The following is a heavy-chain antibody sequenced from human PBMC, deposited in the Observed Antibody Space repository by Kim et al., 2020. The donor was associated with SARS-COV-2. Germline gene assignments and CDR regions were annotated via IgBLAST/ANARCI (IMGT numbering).Heavy chain of an antibody. CDR1: GFTFSSYG. CDR3: AKDGKGSAYYDFWSGYYSSYYYYYMDV. V-gene: IGHV3-30*18. J-gene: IGHJ6*03. Sequence: GGSLRLSCAASGFTFSSYGMHWVRQAPGKGLEWVAVISYDGSNKYYADSVKGRFTISRDNSKNTLYLQMNSLRAEDTAVYYCAKDGKGSAYYDFWSGYYSSYYYYYMDVWGKGTTVTVSS. CDR2: ISYDGSNK. D-gene: IGHD3-3*01.